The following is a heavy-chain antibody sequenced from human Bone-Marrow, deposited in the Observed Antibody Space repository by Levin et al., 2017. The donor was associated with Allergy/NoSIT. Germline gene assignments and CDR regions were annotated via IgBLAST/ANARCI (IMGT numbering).Heavy chain of an antibody. J-gene: IGHJ4*02. D-gene: IGHD6-13*01. CDR1: GFTFSSNA. V-gene: IGHV3-30-3*01. CDR3: ARVDSSSWYSHFDY. Sequence: GGSLRLSCAASGFTFSSNAMNWVRQAPGKGLEWVAVISYDGSSKYYADSVKDRFTISRDNSKNTLYLQMNSLRAEDTAVYYCARVDSSSWYSHFDYWGQGTLVTVSS. CDR2: ISYDGSSK.